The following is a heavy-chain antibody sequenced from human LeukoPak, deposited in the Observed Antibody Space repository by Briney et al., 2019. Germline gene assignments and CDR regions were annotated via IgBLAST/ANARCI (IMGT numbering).Heavy chain of an antibody. CDR2: IYYSGST. CDR3: ARGPYSYDSSGAFDI. J-gene: IGHJ3*02. D-gene: IGHD3-22*01. V-gene: IGHV4-59*08. Sequence: SETLSLTCTVSGGSISSYYWSWIRQPPGKGLAWIGYIYYSGSTNYNPSLKSRVTISVDTSKNQFSLKLSSVTAADTAVYFCARGPYSYDSSGAFDIWGQGTMVTVSS. CDR1: GGSISSYY.